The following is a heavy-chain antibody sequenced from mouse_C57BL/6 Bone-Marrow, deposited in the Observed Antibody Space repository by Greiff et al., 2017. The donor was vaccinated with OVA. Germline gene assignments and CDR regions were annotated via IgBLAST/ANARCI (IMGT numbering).Heavy chain of an antibody. CDR1: GFTFSSYA. V-gene: IGHV5-4*01. D-gene: IGHD1-2*01. CDR2: ISDGGSYT. Sequence: EVKLMESGGGLVKPGGSLKLSCAASGFTFSSYAMSWVRQTPEKRLEWVATISDGGSYTYYPDNVKGRFTISRDNAKNNRYLQMSHLKSEDTAMYYCAREKGYYGPYAMDYWGQGTSVTVSS. J-gene: IGHJ4*01. CDR3: AREKGYYGPYAMDY.